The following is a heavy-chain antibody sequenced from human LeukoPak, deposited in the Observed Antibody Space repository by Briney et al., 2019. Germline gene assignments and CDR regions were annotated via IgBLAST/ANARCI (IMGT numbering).Heavy chain of an antibody. V-gene: IGHV3-11*04. CDR1: GFTFSDYY. J-gene: IGHJ4*02. Sequence: GGSLRLSCAASGFTFSDYYMIWIRRAPGKGLEWVSYISGSGLTIFYADSVKGRFTISRDNAKNSLYLQMNTLRDEDTAVYYCASGRLYFDYWGQGTLVTVSS. CDR2: ISGSGLTI. CDR3: ASGRLYFDY.